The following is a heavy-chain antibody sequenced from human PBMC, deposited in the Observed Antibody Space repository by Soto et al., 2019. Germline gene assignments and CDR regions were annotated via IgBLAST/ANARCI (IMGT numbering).Heavy chain of an antibody. Sequence: DVQLMESGGGLVQPGGSLRLSCVGSGFTFGNYWMTWVRQAPGKGLEWVANIRRDGGEAHYVDSVKGRFSVSRDNAKESLYLQMNSMRIEYTAMYYCARDATYRDSSGYYDVFDIWGQGTVVTVSS. CDR2: IRRDGGEA. CDR3: ARDATYRDSSGYYDVFDI. J-gene: IGHJ3*02. D-gene: IGHD3-22*01. V-gene: IGHV3-7*05. CDR1: GFTFGNYW.